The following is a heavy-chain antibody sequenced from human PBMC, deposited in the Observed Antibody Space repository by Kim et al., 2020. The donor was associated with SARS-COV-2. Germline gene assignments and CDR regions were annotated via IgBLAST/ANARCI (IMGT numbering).Heavy chain of an antibody. D-gene: IGHD1-26*01. J-gene: IGHJ4*02. V-gene: IGHV4-34*01. CDR3: ARGGRGRYTGGDY. Sequence: SETLSLTCAVYGGSFSGYYWSWIRQPPGKGLEWIGEINHSGSTNYNPSLKSRVTISVDTSKNQFSLKLSSVTAADTAVYYCARGGRGRYTGGDYWGQGTLVTVSS. CDR1: GGSFSGYY. CDR2: INHSGST.